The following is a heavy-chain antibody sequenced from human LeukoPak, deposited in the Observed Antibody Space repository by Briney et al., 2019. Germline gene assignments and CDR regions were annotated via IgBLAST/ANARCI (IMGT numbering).Heavy chain of an antibody. CDR1: GGSISSSSYY. J-gene: IGHJ3*02. D-gene: IGHD1-26*01. CDR3: ARDTGSFPHVSFDI. Sequence: PSETLSLTCTVSGGSISSSSYYWGWIRQPPGKGLEWIGNIYYSGSTYYNPSLKSRVTISVDTSKNQFSLKLNSVTAADTAVYYCARDTGSFPHVSFDIWGQGTMDTVSS. CDR2: IYYSGST. V-gene: IGHV4-39*07.